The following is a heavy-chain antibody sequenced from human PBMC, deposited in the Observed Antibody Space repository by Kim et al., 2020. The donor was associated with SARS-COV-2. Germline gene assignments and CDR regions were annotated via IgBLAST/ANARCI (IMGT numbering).Heavy chain of an antibody. Sequence: GGSLRLSCAASGFTFSSYAMHWVRQAPGKGLEWVAVISYDGSNKYYVDSVKGRFTISRDNAKNTLYLQMNSLRAEDTAVYYCARDDVRFLEWGGFDPWGQGTLVTVSS. CDR1: GFTFSSYA. J-gene: IGHJ5*02. CDR3: ARDDVRFLEWGGFDP. V-gene: IGHV3-30*04. CDR2: ISYDGSNK. D-gene: IGHD3-3*01.